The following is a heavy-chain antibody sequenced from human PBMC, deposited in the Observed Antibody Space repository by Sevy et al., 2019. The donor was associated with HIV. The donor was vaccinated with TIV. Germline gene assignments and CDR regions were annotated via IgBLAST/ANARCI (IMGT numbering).Heavy chain of an antibody. CDR2: VSWNSRNI. J-gene: IGHJ6*02. CDR3: AKDINRGCDGINCYPYYYYFYGLDV. Sequence: GGSLRLSCAASGFSFNDHAMHWVRQVPGKGLEWVSGVSWNSRNIGYADSVKGRFTISRDNANHFLYLEMNSLRPEDTAFSYCAKDINRGCDGINCYPYYYYFYGLDVWGQGTTVTVSS. D-gene: IGHD2-21*01. V-gene: IGHV3-9*01. CDR1: GFSFNDHA.